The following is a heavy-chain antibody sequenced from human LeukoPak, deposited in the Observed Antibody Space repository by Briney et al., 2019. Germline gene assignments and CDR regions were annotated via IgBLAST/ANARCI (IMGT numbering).Heavy chain of an antibody. V-gene: IGHV4-61*02. J-gene: IGHJ4*02. CDR1: GDSISSGTYY. CDR3: ASRLRRSPPDY. CDR2: IYTSGST. Sequence: PSETLSLTCTVSGDSISSGTYYWSWIRQPAGKGLEWIGRIYTSGSTNYNPSLKSRVTISVDTSKNQFSLKLSSVTAADTAVYYCASRLRRSPPDYWGQGTLVTVSS. D-gene: IGHD2-8*01.